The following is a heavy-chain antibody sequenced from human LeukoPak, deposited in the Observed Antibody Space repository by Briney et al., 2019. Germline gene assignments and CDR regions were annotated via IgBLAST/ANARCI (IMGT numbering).Heavy chain of an antibody. J-gene: IGHJ6*03. CDR3: ARGHVLRFLEWPYMDV. V-gene: IGHV3-48*04. CDR2: ISSSSSTI. Sequence: GGSLRPSCAAPGFTFSSYSMNWVRQAPGKGLEWVSYISSSSSTIYYADSVKGRFTISRDNAKNSLYLQMNSLRAEDTAVYYCARGHVLRFLEWPYMDVWGKGTTVTVSS. D-gene: IGHD3-3*01. CDR1: GFTFSSYS.